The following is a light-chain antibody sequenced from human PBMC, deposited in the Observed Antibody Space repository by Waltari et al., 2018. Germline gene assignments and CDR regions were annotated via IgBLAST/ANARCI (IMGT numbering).Light chain of an antibody. J-gene: IGKJ2*01. CDR2: AAS. CDR1: QGISNS. CDR3: QQYYSTPMYT. Sequence: DIQMTQSPSSLSASVGDRVTITCRASQGISNSLAWYQQKPGKAPKLLLYAASRLESGVPSRFSGSGSVTDYTLTICSLQPEDFATYYCQQYYSTPMYTFGQGTKLEI. V-gene: IGKV1-NL1*01.